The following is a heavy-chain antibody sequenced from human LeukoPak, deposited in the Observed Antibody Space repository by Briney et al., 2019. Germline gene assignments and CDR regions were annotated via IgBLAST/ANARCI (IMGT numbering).Heavy chain of an antibody. J-gene: IGHJ5*02. CDR1: GFTFSSYW. CDR2: IKQDGSEK. Sequence: PGGSLRLSCAASGFTFSSYWMSWVRQAPGKGLEWVANIKQDGSEKYYVDSVKGRFTISRDNAKNSLYLQMNSLRAEDTAVYYCARYVLWFGPHNWFDPWGQGTLVTVSS. D-gene: IGHD3-10*01. V-gene: IGHV3-7*03. CDR3: ARYVLWFGPHNWFDP.